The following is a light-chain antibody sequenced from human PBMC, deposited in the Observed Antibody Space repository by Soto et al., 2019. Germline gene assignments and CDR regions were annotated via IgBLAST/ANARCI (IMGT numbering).Light chain of an antibody. J-gene: IGLJ1*01. Sequence: QSALTQPASVSGSPGQPIPISCTGPTGDVGGYNYVSWYQQHPGKAPKLMIYDVSNRPSGVSNRFSGSKSGNTASLTISGLQAEDEADYYCSSYTSSSTPHVFGTGTKLTVL. CDR3: SSYTSSSTPHV. CDR1: TGDVGGYNY. V-gene: IGLV2-14*01. CDR2: DVS.